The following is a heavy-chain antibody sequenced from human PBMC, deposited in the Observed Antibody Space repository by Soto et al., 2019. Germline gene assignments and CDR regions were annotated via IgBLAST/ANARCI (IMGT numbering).Heavy chain of an antibody. V-gene: IGHV3-53*01. CDR3: ASGGWDILTGHPYYFDY. CDR2: IYSGGST. J-gene: IGHJ4*02. CDR1: GFTVSSNY. Sequence: GGSLRLSCAASGFTVSSNYMSWVRQAPGKGLEWVSVIYSGGSTYYADSVKGRFTISRDNSKNTLYLQMNSLRAEDTAVYYCASGGWDILTGHPYYFDYWGQGTLVTAPQ. D-gene: IGHD3-9*01.